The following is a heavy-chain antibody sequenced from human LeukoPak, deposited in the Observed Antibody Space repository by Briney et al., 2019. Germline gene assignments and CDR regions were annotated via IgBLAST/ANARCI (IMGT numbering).Heavy chain of an antibody. D-gene: IGHD5-12*01. CDR2: ISWDGGTT. J-gene: IGHJ4*02. CDR3: AKFAGYSSGSDH. CDR1: GFTFDDYA. V-gene: IGHV3-43*02. Sequence: GRSLRLSCAASGFTFDDYAMHWVRQAPGKGLEWVSLISWDGGTTSYVDSVKGRFTISRDNSKNSLYLQMNSLRTEDTALYYCAKFAGYSSGSDHWGQGTLVTVSS.